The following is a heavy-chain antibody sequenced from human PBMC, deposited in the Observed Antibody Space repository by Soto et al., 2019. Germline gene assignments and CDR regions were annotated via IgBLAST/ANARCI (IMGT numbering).Heavy chain of an antibody. J-gene: IGHJ6*02. CDR3: ARDLSSSGGSGSRVLRVPPSRYYYGMDG. CDR2: INPSGGST. Sequence: ASVKVSCKASGYTFTSYYMHWVRQAPGQGLEWMGIINPSGGSTSYAQKFQGRVTMTRDTSTSTVYMELSSLRSEDTAVYYCARDLSSSGGSGSRVLRVPPSRYYYGMDGWGQGTTVTVSS. V-gene: IGHV1-46*01. CDR1: GYTFTSYY. D-gene: IGHD3-10*01.